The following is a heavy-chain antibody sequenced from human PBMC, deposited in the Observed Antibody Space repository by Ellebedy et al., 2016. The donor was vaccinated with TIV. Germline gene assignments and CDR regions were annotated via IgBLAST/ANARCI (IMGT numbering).Heavy chain of an antibody. CDR3: SRDPVGVGPAFDV. D-gene: IGHD4-23*01. CDR1: GLTFSSHA. Sequence: PGGSLRLSCAASGLTFSSHAMSWVRQAPGKGLEWVSSITERGGNTYYADSVKGRFTISRDNSKDTLYLQMNSLSAEDTAIYYCSRDPVGVGPAFDVWGQGTMVTVSS. V-gene: IGHV3-23*01. CDR2: ITERGGNT. J-gene: IGHJ3*01.